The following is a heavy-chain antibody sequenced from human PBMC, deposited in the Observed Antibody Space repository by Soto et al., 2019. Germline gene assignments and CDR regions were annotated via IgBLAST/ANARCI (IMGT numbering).Heavy chain of an antibody. CDR3: AKESADYYFDY. CDR2: ISGGGTVT. J-gene: IGHJ4*02. CDR1: VFSFTSYA. Sequence: EVQLLESGGGLVQPGGSLRLSCAASVFSFTSYAMSWVRQAPGKGLEWVSTISGGGTVTYYADSVKGRFTISRDNSKNTLYLQRNSLRAEDTAVYYCAKESADYYFDYWGQGTLVTVSS. V-gene: IGHV3-23*01. D-gene: IGHD6-25*01.